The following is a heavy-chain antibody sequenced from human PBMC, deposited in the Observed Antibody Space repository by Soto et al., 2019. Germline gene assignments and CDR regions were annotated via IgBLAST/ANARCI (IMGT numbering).Heavy chain of an antibody. Sequence: ETLSLTCTVSGGSISSSSYYWGWIRQPPGKGLEWIGSIYYSGSTYYNPSLKSRVTISVDTSKNQFSLKLSSATAADTAVYYCASLRGDYVGANWFGPWGQGTLVTVSS. CDR1: GGSISSSSYY. J-gene: IGHJ5*02. CDR3: ASLRGDYVGANWFGP. CDR2: IYYSGST. D-gene: IGHD4-17*01. V-gene: IGHV4-39*01.